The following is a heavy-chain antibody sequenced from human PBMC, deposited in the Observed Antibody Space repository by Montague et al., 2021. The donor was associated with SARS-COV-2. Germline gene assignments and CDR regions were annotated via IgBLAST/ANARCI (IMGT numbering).Heavy chain of an antibody. CDR3: ARRGRKLLPVATTIGGFDI. D-gene: IGHD5-12*01. CDR2: IYDSGST. CDR1: GSSISSSNYY. J-gene: IGHJ3*02. Sequence: SKTLSLTCTVSGSSISSSNYYWDWIRQPPGEGLEWIGSIYDSGSTYYNPSLKSRVTISVDTSKNHFSLKLSSVTAADTAVYYCARRGRKLLPVATTIGGFDIWGQGTMVTVSS. V-gene: IGHV4-39*02.